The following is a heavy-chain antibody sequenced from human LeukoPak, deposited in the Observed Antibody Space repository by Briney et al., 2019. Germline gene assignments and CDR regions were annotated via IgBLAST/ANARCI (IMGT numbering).Heavy chain of an antibody. CDR1: GFTFSSYA. Sequence: GGSLRLSCAASGFTFSSYAMSWVRQAPGKGLEWVSAIGGDAVSTYYADSVKGRFSISRDNSKNTLYLQMNSLRADDTAVYYCAKDLWKADYWGQGTLVPSPQ. CDR3: AKDLWKADY. D-gene: IGHD3-3*01. J-gene: IGHJ4*02. CDR2: IGGDAVST. V-gene: IGHV3-23*01.